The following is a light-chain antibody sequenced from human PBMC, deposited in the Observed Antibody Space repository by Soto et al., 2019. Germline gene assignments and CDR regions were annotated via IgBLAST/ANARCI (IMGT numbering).Light chain of an antibody. CDR3: QQYASSPLT. J-gene: IGKJ4*01. CDR2: GKS. CDR1: QSVSFSS. Sequence: EIVLTQSPGTLSLSPGERATLSCRASQSVSFSSLAWYQHKPGRAPRLLIYGKSRRATGIPDRFSGSGSGTDFTLIISKVEPEDFGVYFCQQYASSPLTVGGGTKVEIK. V-gene: IGKV3-20*01.